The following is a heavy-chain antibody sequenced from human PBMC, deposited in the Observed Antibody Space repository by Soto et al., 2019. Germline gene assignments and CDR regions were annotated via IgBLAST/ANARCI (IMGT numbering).Heavy chain of an antibody. J-gene: IGHJ4*02. D-gene: IGHD3-10*01. CDR1: GFTFSSYA. V-gene: IGHV3-23*01. CDR2: LSGSGSST. CDR3: AKGTQLWFGELLWDY. Sequence: PGGSLRLSCGATGFTFSSYAMSWVRQAPGKGLEWVSGLSGSGSSTYYADSVKGRFTISRDNPKNTLYLQMKSLRAEDTAVYYCAKGTQLWFGELLWDYWGQGTLVTVSS.